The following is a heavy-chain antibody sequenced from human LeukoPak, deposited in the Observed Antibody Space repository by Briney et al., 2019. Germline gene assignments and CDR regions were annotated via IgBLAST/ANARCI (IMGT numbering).Heavy chain of an antibody. Sequence: GASVKVSCKASGGTFSSYAISWVRQAPGQVLEWMGGIIPIFGTANYAQKFQGRVTITADKSTSTAYMELSSLRSEDTAVYYCARGSVTTFLGYFDYWGQGTLVTVSS. CDR2: IIPIFGTA. J-gene: IGHJ4*02. CDR3: ARGSVTTFLGYFDY. V-gene: IGHV1-69*06. D-gene: IGHD4-17*01. CDR1: GGTFSSYA.